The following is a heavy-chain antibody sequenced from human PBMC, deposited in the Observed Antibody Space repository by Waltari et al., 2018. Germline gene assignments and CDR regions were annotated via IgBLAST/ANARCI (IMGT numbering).Heavy chain of an antibody. D-gene: IGHD1-26*01. CDR3: AREDSGSYYGYFDY. J-gene: IGHJ4*02. CDR2: FNPTSGGT. V-gene: IGHV1-2*02. CDR1: GYTFTGYY. Sequence: QVQLVQSGAEVKKPGASVTVSCTASGYTFTGYYMHWVRQAPGQGLEWMGWFNPTSGGTNYAQKFQGRVTMTRDTSISTAYMELSRLRSDDTAVYYCAREDSGSYYGYFDYWGQGTLVTVSS.